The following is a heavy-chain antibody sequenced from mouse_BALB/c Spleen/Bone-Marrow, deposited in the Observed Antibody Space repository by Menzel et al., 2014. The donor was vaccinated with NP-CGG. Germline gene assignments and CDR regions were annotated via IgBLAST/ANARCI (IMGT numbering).Heavy chain of an antibody. CDR3: ARNYYGSSYYAMDY. J-gene: IGHJ4*01. D-gene: IGHD1-1*01. Sequence: VQLVESGPGLVQPSQRLSIPCTVSGFSLTSYGLHWVRQSPGKGLEWLGVIWSGGSTDYNAAFISRLSISKDNSKSQVFFKMNSLQANDAAIYYCARNYYGSSYYAMDYWGQGTSVTVSS. CDR1: GFSLTSYG. CDR2: IWSGGST. V-gene: IGHV2-2*02.